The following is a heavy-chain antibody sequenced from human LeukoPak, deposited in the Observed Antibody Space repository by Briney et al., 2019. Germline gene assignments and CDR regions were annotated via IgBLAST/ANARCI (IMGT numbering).Heavy chain of an antibody. CDR1: GYTFTGYY. CDR2: INPNSGGT. Sequence: ASVKVSCKASGYTFTGYYMHWVRQAPGQGLEWMGWINPNSGGTNYAQKFQGRVTMTRDTSISTAYMELSRLRSEDTAVYYCATAGGYNYWYFHLWGRGTLVTVSS. CDR3: ATAGGYNYWYFHL. D-gene: IGHD5-24*01. J-gene: IGHJ2*01. V-gene: IGHV1-2*02.